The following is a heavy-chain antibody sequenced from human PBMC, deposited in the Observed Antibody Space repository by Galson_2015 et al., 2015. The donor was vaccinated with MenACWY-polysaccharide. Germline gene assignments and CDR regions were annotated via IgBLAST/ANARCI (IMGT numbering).Heavy chain of an antibody. V-gene: IGHV3-23*01. D-gene: IGHD3-10*01. Sequence: PRLSCAGSGLTFSSYGMGWVRQAPGKGLEWVSDLSPTTGNTYYADSVRGRFTISRDNSKNTLYLQMDSLRAGDTALYYCAKGAAHYGSGNYYDYWGQGTQVTVSS. CDR3: AKGAAHYGSGNYYDY. CDR1: GLTFSSYG. CDR2: LSPTTGNT. J-gene: IGHJ4*02.